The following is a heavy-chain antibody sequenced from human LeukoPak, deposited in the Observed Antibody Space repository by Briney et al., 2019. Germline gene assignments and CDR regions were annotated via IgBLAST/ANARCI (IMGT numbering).Heavy chain of an antibody. CDR1: GFNVSNSY. J-gene: IGHJ4*02. CDR3: AREVVSSPSYFDS. V-gene: IGHV3-53*01. D-gene: IGHD2-15*01. CDR2: FYKGDST. Sequence: GGSLRLSCAASGFNVSNSYMYWVRQAPGKGLEWVSFFYKGDSTYYAESVRGRFTISRDNSKNTLYLLMNSLIPEDTAVYYCAREVVSSPSYFDSWGQGTLVTVSS.